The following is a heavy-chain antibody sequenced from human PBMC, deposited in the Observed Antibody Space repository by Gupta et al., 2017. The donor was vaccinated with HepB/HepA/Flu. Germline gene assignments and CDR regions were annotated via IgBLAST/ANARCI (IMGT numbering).Heavy chain of an antibody. J-gene: IGHJ3*02. Sequence: QVQLVQSGAEVKQPGASVKVSCKASGYTFTSSDITWVRQATGQGLEWMGWMKPNSGSTGYAQKFQGRVTITRNTSISTAYMELSSLRSEDTAVYYCARGASSSWYDAFDIWGQGTMVTVSS. CDR3: ARGASSSWYDAFDI. CDR1: GYTFTSSD. V-gene: IGHV1-8*03. CDR2: MKPNSGST. D-gene: IGHD6-13*01.